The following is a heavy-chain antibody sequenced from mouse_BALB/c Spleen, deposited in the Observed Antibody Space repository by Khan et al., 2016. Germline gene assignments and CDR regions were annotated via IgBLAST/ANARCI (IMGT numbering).Heavy chain of an antibody. J-gene: IGHJ1*01. CDR1: GYTFSSYW. CDR3: ARSRLRLQYFDV. Sequence: QVQLQQSGAELMKPGASVKISCKATGYTFSSYWIEWVKQRPGHGLEWIGEILPGSGSTNYNEKFKGKATFTADTSSNTAYMQLSSLTSEDSAVYYWARSRLRLQYFDVWGAGTTVTVSS. V-gene: IGHV1-9*01. D-gene: IGHD1-2*01. CDR2: ILPGSGST.